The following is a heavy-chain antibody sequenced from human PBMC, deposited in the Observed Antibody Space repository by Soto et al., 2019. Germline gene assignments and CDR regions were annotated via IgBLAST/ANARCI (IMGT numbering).Heavy chain of an antibody. CDR3: ARDWGYCSGGTCHYGMDV. CDR2: ISSSSSTI. CDR1: GFTFGSYR. Sequence: PGGSLRLSCAASGFTFGSYRMNWVRQAPGKGLEWISYISSSSSTIYYADSVKGRFTISRDNAKNSLYLQMNTLRDEDTAMYYCARDWGYCSGGTCHYGMDVWGQGTTVTVS. J-gene: IGHJ6*02. D-gene: IGHD2-15*01. V-gene: IGHV3-48*02.